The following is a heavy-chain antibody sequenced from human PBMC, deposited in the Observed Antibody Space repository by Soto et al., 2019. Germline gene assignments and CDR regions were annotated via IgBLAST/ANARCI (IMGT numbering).Heavy chain of an antibody. D-gene: IGHD2-15*01. J-gene: IGHJ5*02. V-gene: IGHV4-59*01. CDR1: GGSISSYY. CDR3: ARAGYCSGFDCGWFDP. Sequence: SETLSLTCTVSGGSISSYYWSWIRQPPGKGLEWIGYIYYSGSTNYNPSLKSRVTISVDTSRNQFSLKLSSVTAADTAVYYCARAGYCSGFDCGWFDPWGQGTLVTVSS. CDR2: IYYSGST.